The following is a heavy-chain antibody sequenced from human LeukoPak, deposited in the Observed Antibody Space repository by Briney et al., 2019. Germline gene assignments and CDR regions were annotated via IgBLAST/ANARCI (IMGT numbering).Heavy chain of an antibody. CDR2: VNSDGSST. Sequence: SGGSLRLSCIASGFTFSSYWMHWVRQAPGKGLVWVSRVNSDGSSTSYADSVKGRFPISRDNAKNTLYLQMNSLRAEDTAVYYCAKDRGVWFGESGPNYFDYWGQGTLVTVSS. CDR3: AKDRGVWFGESGPNYFDY. J-gene: IGHJ4*02. D-gene: IGHD3-10*01. CDR1: GFTFSSYW. V-gene: IGHV3-74*01.